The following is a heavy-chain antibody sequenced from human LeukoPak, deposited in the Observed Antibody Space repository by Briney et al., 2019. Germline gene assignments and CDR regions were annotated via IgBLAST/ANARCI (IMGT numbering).Heavy chain of an antibody. D-gene: IGHD3-22*01. V-gene: IGHV3-48*02. Sequence: PGGSLRLSCAASGFTFSSYSMNWVRQAPGKGLEWVSFISTSGNTIYYADSVKGRFTISRDNAKNSLYLQMNSLRDEDTAVYYCARVRSGYHLDYWGQGTLVTVSS. CDR3: ARVRSGYHLDY. CDR2: ISTSGNTI. J-gene: IGHJ4*02. CDR1: GFTFSSYS.